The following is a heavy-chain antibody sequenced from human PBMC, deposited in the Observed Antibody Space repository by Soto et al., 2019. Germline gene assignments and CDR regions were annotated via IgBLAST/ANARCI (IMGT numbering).Heavy chain of an antibody. Sequence: QVQLVQSGAEVKKPGASVKVSCKASGYTFTSYDINWVRQATGQGLEWMGWMNPNSGNTGYAQKFQGRVTMTRNTSISTAYMELRSLRSEDTAVYYCARFATYDFWSGYSTPDYWGQGTLVTVSS. CDR1: GYTFTSYD. CDR2: MNPNSGNT. V-gene: IGHV1-8*01. D-gene: IGHD3-3*01. J-gene: IGHJ4*02. CDR3: ARFATYDFWSGYSTPDY.